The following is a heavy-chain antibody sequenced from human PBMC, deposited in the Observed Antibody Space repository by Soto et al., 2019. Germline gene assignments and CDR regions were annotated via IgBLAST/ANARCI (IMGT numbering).Heavy chain of an antibody. Sequence: SETLSLTCAVYGGSFSGYYWSWIRQPPGKGLEWIGEINHSGSTNYNPSLKSRVTISVDTSKNQNSLYLQMNSLKTEDTAVYNCARVSLVGPSGGRYFGYWGQGSQVTVSS. CDR3: ARVSLVGPSGGRYFGY. CDR1: GGSFSGYY. V-gene: IGHV4-34*01. D-gene: IGHD1-26*01. J-gene: IGHJ4*02. CDR2: INHSGST.